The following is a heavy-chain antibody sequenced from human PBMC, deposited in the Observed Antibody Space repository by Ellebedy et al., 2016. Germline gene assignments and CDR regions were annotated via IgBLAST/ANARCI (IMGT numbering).Heavy chain of an antibody. Sequence: GESLKISXVASGLSFRNFFMSWVRQAPGGGLEWISTISGDGDTTFSADSVKGRFTISRDNSRDTLYLQMNSLRAEDTAVYYCYYGHYSASWGQGTLVTVSS. J-gene: IGHJ4*02. D-gene: IGHD4-17*01. V-gene: IGHV3-23*01. CDR1: GLSFRNFF. CDR3: YYGHYSAS. CDR2: ISGDGDTT.